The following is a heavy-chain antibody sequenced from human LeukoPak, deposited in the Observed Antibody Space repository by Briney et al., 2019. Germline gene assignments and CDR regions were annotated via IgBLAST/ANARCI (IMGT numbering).Heavy chain of an antibody. V-gene: IGHV4-34*01. Sequence: SETLSLTCAVYGGSFSGYYWSWLRQPPGKGLEWIGEITHSGSTNYTPSLKSRVSISVDTSKNQFSLKLSSVTAADTAVYFCARGWDFDGWGRGTLVTVS. CDR3: ARGWDFDG. J-gene: IGHJ2*01. CDR2: ITHSGST. CDR1: GGSFSGYY.